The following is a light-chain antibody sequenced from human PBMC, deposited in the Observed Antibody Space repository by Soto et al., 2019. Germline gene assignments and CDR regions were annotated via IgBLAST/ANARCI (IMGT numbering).Light chain of an antibody. CDR2: AAS. J-gene: IGKJ1*01. CDR3: QQSYSTWT. Sequence: DLQMTQSPSSLSASVGDRVTITCRASQSISSYLNWYQQKPGKAPKVLIYAASSLQSGVPSRFSGSGSGTDFTLTISSLQPEDFATYYCQQSYSTWTFGQGTKVDI. V-gene: IGKV1-39*01. CDR1: QSISSY.